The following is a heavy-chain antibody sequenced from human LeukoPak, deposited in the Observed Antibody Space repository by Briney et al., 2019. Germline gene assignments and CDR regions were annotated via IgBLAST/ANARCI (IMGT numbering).Heavy chain of an antibody. Sequence: GGPLRLSCAASGFSFSTYGRHWVRQAPGKGLEWVALIWNAGTNTYYADSMKARFTISRDYSKNTLHLQMNSLRAEDTAVYSCAGDTPPGGDSYFDYWGQGTPVIASS. CDR3: AGDTPPGGDSYFDY. V-gene: IGHV3-33*01. D-gene: IGHD3-16*01. J-gene: IGHJ4*02. CDR1: GFSFSTYG. CDR2: IWNAGTNT.